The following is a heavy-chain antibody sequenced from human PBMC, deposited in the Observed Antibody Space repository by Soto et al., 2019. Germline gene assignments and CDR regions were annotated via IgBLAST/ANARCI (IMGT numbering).Heavy chain of an antibody. V-gene: IGHV1-18*01. D-gene: IGHD3-3*01. CDR2: ISAYNGNT. CDR3: ARDLPDYDFWSGQPYGENWFDA. CDR1: GYTFTSYG. J-gene: IGHJ5*02. Sequence: ASVKLACKASGYTFTSYGISWVRQAPGQGLEWMGWISAYNGNTNYAQKLQGRVTMTTDTSTSTAYMELRSLRSDDTAVYYCARDLPDYDFWSGQPYGENWFDAWGQGTLVTGS.